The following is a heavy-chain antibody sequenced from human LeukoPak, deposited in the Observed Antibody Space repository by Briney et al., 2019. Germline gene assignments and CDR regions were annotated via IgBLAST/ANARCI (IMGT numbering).Heavy chain of an antibody. J-gene: IGHJ4*02. CDR2: ISSSSSYI. D-gene: IGHD6-19*01. CDR3: VKDGGSSGWYAFDY. V-gene: IGHV3-21*01. CDR1: GFTFSSYS. Sequence: PGGSLRLSCAASGFTFSSYSMNWVRQAPGKGLEWVSSISSSSSYIYYADSVKGRFTISRDNAKNSLYLQMSSLRAEDTAVYYCVKDGGSSGWYAFDYWGQGALVTVSS.